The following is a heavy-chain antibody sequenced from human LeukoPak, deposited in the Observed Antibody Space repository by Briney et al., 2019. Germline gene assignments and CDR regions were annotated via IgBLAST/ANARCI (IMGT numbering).Heavy chain of an antibody. CDR2: IYYSGST. D-gene: IGHD3-22*01. Sequence: PSETLSLTCTVSGGSISSYYWSWIRQPPGKGLEWIGYIYYSGSTNYNPSLKSRVTISVDTSKNQFSLKLSSVTAADTAVYYCARGGDSSGYPDYWGQETLVTVSS. V-gene: IGHV4-59*01. CDR1: GGSISSYY. J-gene: IGHJ4*02. CDR3: ARGGDSSGYPDY.